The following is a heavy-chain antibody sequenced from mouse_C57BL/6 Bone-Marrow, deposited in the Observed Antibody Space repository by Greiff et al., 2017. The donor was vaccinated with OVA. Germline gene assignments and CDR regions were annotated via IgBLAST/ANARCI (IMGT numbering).Heavy chain of an antibody. CDR3: AREANWDFSWFAY. Sequence: QVQLQQPGAELVRPGTSVKLSCKASGYTFTSYWMHWVKQRPGQGLEWIGVIDPSDSYTNYNQKFKGKATLTVDTSSSTAYMQLSSLTSEDSAVYYCAREANWDFSWFAYWGQGTLVTVSA. CDR2: IDPSDSYT. CDR1: GYTFTSYW. V-gene: IGHV1-59*01. J-gene: IGHJ3*01. D-gene: IGHD4-1*01.